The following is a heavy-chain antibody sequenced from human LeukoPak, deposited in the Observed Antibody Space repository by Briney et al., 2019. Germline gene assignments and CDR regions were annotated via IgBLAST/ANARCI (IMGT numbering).Heavy chain of an antibody. D-gene: IGHD5-24*01. Sequence: ASVKVSCEASGYTFTDYYIHWLRQAPGQGLESMGWINRNSGGTKSPQKFQGRVTMTRDTSISTVYMELSSLRSDDTAVYYCAGTCPRDGYNGPCYWGQGTLVTVSS. CDR2: INRNSGGT. CDR3: AGTCPRDGYNGPCY. CDR1: GYTFTDYY. J-gene: IGHJ4*02. V-gene: IGHV1-2*02.